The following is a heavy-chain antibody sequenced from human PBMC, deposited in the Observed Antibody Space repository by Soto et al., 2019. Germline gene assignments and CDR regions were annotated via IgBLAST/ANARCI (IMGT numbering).Heavy chain of an antibody. CDR3: ARDSDGYSSNWYGPTDY. D-gene: IGHD6-13*01. J-gene: IGHJ4*02. V-gene: IGHV1-3*01. CDR1: GYTFTNYE. Sequence: QVQLVQSGAEVKKPGASVKVSCKASGYTFTNYEMHWVRQAPGQRLEWMGWINPGNGITKYSQKFQGRVTITRDTSASTPYMELSSLRSEDTAVYYCARDSDGYSSNWYGPTDYWGQGTLVTVSS. CDR2: INPGNGIT.